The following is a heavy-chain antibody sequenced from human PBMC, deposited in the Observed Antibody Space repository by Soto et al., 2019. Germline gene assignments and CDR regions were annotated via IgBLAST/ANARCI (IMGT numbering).Heavy chain of an antibody. D-gene: IGHD6-19*01. CDR3: ARGNRDSSGWYLSAFDI. CDR2: IWYDESNK. Sequence: QVQLVESGGGVVQPGRSLRLSCAASGFTFSSYGMHWVRQAPGKGLEWVAVIWYDESNKYYADSVKGRFTISKDNSKNTLYLQMNSLRAEDTAVYYCARGNRDSSGWYLSAFDIWGQGTMVTVSS. V-gene: IGHV3-33*01. CDR1: GFTFSSYG. J-gene: IGHJ3*02.